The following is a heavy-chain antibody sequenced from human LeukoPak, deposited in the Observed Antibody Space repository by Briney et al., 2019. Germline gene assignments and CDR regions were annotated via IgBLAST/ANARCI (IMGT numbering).Heavy chain of an antibody. V-gene: IGHV3-30*03. J-gene: IGHJ4*02. CDR3: ARDSQHLNFDY. D-gene: IGHD3-3*02. CDR2: ISYDGDDK. Sequence: GGSLRLSCAASGFPFSSYGMHWVRQAPGKGLEWVAVISYDGDDKYYADSVKGRFTISRDNSKNTLYLQMTSLRAEDTAIYYCARDSQHLNFDYWGQGTLVTVSS. CDR1: GFPFSSYG.